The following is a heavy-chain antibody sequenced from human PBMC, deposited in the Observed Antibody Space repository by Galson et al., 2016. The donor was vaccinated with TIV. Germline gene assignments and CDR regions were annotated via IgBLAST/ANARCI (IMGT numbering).Heavy chain of an antibody. V-gene: IGHV3-30*18. CDR1: GFSFSSYG. CDR2: ILYDGSNK. J-gene: IGHJ4*02. Sequence: SLRLSCAASGFSFSSYGMRWVRQAPGKGLEWVAVILYDGSNKYYADSVKGRFTISRDNSKNTVSLLMNSLRAEDTAVYYCAKDPRIYGDYLLAYFDYWGQGTLVSVSS. D-gene: IGHD4-17*01. CDR3: AKDPRIYGDYLLAYFDY.